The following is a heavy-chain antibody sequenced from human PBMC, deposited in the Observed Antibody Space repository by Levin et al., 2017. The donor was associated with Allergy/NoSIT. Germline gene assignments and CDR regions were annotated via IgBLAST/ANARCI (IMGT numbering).Heavy chain of an antibody. Sequence: GESLKISCAASGFIFSGYWMYWVRQAPGKGLMWVSRLNTDGTITAYADSVKGRFTISRDNAKNTLYLQMNNLRAEDTALYFCARGGEGNTGLDYWGQGTLVTVSS. CDR2: LNTDGTIT. D-gene: IGHD3-16*01. V-gene: IGHV3-74*01. J-gene: IGHJ4*02. CDR3: ARGGEGNTGLDY. CDR1: GFIFSGYW.